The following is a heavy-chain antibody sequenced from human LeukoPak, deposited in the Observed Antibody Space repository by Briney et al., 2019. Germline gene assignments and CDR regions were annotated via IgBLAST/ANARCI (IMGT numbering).Heavy chain of an antibody. Sequence: PGGSLRLSCAASGFTFRSYAMSWVRQAPGKGLEWVSAISGRGDSTYYADSVKGRFTISRDNSKNTLYLQMNSLRAEDTAVYYCASSGGYYYDSSGYSTHWNYFDYWGQGTLVTVSS. CDR3: ASSGGYYYDSSGYSTHWNYFDY. V-gene: IGHV3-23*01. J-gene: IGHJ4*02. CDR2: ISGRGDST. CDR1: GFTFRSYA. D-gene: IGHD3-22*01.